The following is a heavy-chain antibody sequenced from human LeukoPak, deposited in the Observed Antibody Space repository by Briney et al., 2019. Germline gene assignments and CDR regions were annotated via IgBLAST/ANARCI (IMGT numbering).Heavy chain of an antibody. V-gene: IGHV3-30*18. CDR2: ISYDGSNK. Sequence: GGSLRLSCAASGFTFSSYGMHWVRQAPGKGLEWVAVISYDGSNKYYADSVKGRFTISRDNSKSTLYLQMNSLRAEDTAVYYCAKRASTITWGQGTLVTVSS. CDR1: GFTFSSYG. J-gene: IGHJ5*02. D-gene: IGHD2-2*01. CDR3: AKRASTIT.